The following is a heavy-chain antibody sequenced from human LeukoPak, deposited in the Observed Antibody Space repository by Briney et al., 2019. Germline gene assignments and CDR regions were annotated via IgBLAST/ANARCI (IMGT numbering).Heavy chain of an antibody. Sequence: GRSLRLSCAASGFTFSSYGMHWVRQAPGKGLEWVAVISYDGSNKYYVDSVKGRFTISRDNSKNTLYLQMNSLRAEDTAVYYCAKGSPIYDILTGYPDYWGQGTLVTVSS. D-gene: IGHD3-9*01. CDR2: ISYDGSNK. CDR3: AKGSPIYDILTGYPDY. J-gene: IGHJ4*02. V-gene: IGHV3-30*18. CDR1: GFTFSSYG.